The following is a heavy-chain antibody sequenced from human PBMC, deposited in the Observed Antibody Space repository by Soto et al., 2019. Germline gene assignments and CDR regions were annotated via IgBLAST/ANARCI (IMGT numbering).Heavy chain of an antibody. CDR2: IYYSGST. V-gene: IGHV4-59*01. J-gene: IGHJ4*02. Sequence: SETLSLTCTVSGGSISSYYWSWIRQPPGKGLEWIGYIYYSGSTNYNPSLKSRVTISVDTSKNQFSLKLSSVTAADTAVYYCARVGRTYYYDSSGYYPSFYFDYWGQGTLVTVSS. D-gene: IGHD3-22*01. CDR3: ARVGRTYYYDSSGYYPSFYFDY. CDR1: GGSISSYY.